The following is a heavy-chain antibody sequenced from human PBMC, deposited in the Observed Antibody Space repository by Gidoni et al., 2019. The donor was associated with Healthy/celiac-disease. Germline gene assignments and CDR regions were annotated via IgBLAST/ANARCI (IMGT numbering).Heavy chain of an antibody. CDR2: IYYSGST. D-gene: IGHD2-15*01. J-gene: IGHJ4*02. CDR1: GGSISSGGYY. Sequence: QVQLQESGPGLVKPSQTLSLTCTFPGGSISSGGYYWSWTRQHPGKGLEWIGYIYYSGSTQYNPSLKSRVTISVDTSKNQFSLKLSSVTAADTAVYYCARDGPGRDPFDYWGQGTLVTVSS. CDR3: ARDGPGRDPFDY. V-gene: IGHV4-31*03.